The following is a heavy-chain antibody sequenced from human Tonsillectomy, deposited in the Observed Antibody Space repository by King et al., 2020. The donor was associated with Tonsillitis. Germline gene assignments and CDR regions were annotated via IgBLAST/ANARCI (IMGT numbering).Heavy chain of an antibody. J-gene: IGHJ4*02. CDR2: ISGHNANR. Sequence: VQLVESGAEVRKPGASVKVSCKASGYTFTAYGLTWGRQAPGQGLEWMGWISGHNANRKYAQNFQGRVTMTTDTSTSTAYLELRSLRSDDTAVYFCARAIAMADYYSFDYWGQGTLVTVSS. CDR1: GYTFTAYG. CDR3: ARAIAMADYYSFDY. D-gene: IGHD6-19*01. V-gene: IGHV1-18*01.